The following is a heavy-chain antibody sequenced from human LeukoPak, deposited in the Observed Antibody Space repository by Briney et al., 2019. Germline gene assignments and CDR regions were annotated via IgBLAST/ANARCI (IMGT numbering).Heavy chain of an antibody. CDR1: GGSISSYY. Sequence: SETLSLTCTVSGGSISSYYWSWIRQPPGKGLEWIGYIYYSGSTNYNPSLKSRVTISVDTSKNQFSLKLSSVTAADTAVYYCASLDLWLQEYYFDYWGQGTLVTVSS. CDR2: IYYSGST. V-gene: IGHV4-59*01. J-gene: IGHJ4*02. CDR3: ASLDLWLQEYYFDY. D-gene: IGHD5-24*01.